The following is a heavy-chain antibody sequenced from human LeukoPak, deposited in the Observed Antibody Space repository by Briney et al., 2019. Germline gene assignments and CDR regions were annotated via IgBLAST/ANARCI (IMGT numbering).Heavy chain of an antibody. V-gene: IGHV1-69*05. CDR3: ARDHLGYCSSTSCLQNAFDI. CDR1: GGTFSSYA. CDR2: IIPIFGTA. Sequence: SVKVSCKASGGTFSSYANSWVRQAPGQGLEWMGGIIPIFGTANYAQKFQGRVTITTDESTSTAYMELSSLRSEDTAVYYCARDHLGYCSSTSCLQNAFDIWGQGTMVTVSS. J-gene: IGHJ3*02. D-gene: IGHD2-2*01.